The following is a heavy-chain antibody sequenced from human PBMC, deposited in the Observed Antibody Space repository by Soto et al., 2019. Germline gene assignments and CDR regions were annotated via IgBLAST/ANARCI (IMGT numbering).Heavy chain of an antibody. J-gene: IGHJ6*02. CDR1: GYTFSIYG. V-gene: IGHV1-18*01. D-gene: IGHD2-8*01. Sequence: QGQLVQSGPEVKKPGASVKVSCKASGYTFSIYGISWVRQAPGQGLEWMGWVSGYNGDTKYAQKVQGRVTMTIDTSTYTAYMELRSLTSDDTAKYYCAKNGQPPYYYYGMDVWGQGTTVTVSS. CDR2: VSGYNGDT. CDR3: AKNGQPPYYYYGMDV.